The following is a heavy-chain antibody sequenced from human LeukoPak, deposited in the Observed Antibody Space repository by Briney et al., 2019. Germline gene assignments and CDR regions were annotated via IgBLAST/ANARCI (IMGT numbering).Heavy chain of an antibody. J-gene: IGHJ6*03. CDR3: ARDGGSGSYYRSYYYYMDV. Sequence: GGSLRLSCAASGFTFSSCSMNWVRQAPGKGLEWVSSISGSSTYIYYADSLKGRFTISRDNAKNSLYLQMNSLRAEDTAVYYCARDGGSGSYYRSYYYYMDVWGKGTTVTISS. D-gene: IGHD3-10*01. CDR1: GFTFSSCS. V-gene: IGHV3-21*01. CDR2: ISGSSTYI.